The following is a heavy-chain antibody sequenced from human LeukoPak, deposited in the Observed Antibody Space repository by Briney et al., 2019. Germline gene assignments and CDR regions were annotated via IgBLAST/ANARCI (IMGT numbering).Heavy chain of an antibody. CDR3: VREDSSGYYYYYGMDV. J-gene: IGHJ6*02. V-gene: IGHV3-7*01. CDR1: GFTFSSYW. D-gene: IGHD3-22*01. CDR2: IKQDGSEK. Sequence: GGSLRLSCAASGFTFSSYWMSWVCQAPGKGLEWVANIKQDGSEKYYVDSVKGRFTISRDNAKNSLYLQMNSLRAEDTAVYYCVREDSSGYYYYYGMDVWGQGTTVTVSS.